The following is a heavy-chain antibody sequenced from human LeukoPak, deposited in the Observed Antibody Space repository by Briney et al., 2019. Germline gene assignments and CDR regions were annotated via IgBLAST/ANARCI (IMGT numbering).Heavy chain of an antibody. CDR1: GGSVSDYY. CDR3: ASRKLGNDY. D-gene: IGHD7-27*01. V-gene: IGHV4-59*02. CDR2: IYYTGST. J-gene: IGHJ4*02. Sequence: SQTLPLTCTISGGSVSDYYWSWIRQSPGKGLEWIGYIYYTGSTTYNPSLKSRVTISADTSKNQFSLKLSSVTAADTAVYYCASRKLGNDYWGQGTLVTVSS.